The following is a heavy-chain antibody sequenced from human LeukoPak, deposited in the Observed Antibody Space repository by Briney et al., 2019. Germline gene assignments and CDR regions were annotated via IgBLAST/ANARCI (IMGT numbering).Heavy chain of an antibody. V-gene: IGHV1-2*02. Sequence: GASVEVSCKASGYTFTDYYIHWVRQAPGQGLEWMGWINPNSGGTNYAQKFQGRVTMTRDTSISTAYMELSRLRSDDTAVYYCARIPTIFGVVTPFDYWGQGTLVTVSS. CDR1: GYTFTDYY. CDR3: ARIPTIFGVVTPFDY. CDR2: INPNSGGT. J-gene: IGHJ4*02. D-gene: IGHD3-3*01.